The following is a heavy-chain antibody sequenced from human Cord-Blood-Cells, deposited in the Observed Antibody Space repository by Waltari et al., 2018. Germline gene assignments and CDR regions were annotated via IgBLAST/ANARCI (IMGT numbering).Heavy chain of an antibody. CDR2: INHSGST. Sequence: QVQLQQWGAGLLKPSETLSLTCAVYGGSFSGYYWSWLRQPPGKGLEWIGEINHSGSTNYNPSLKSRVTISVDTSKNQFSLKLSSVTAADTAVYYCARVRVVGSGYYYYYYGMDVWGQGTTVTVSS. J-gene: IGHJ6*02. CDR3: ARVRVVGSGYYYYYYGMDV. CDR1: GGSFSGYY. D-gene: IGHD3-22*01. V-gene: IGHV4-34*01.